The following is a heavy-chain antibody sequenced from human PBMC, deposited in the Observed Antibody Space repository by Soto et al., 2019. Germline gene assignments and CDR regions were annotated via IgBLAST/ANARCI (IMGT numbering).Heavy chain of an antibody. CDR1: GFSFGRYA. Sequence: EVQLVESGGGLVQPGGSLRLSCAATGFSFGRYAMNWVRQPPGKGLEWVAYISASSTNIDYADSVKGRFTVSRDNAQNSLSLQMNSLRDEDTAVYFCASDESLGQNLVYHFDNWGQGTLVTVSS. D-gene: IGHD2-8*01. V-gene: IGHV3-48*02. CDR3: ASDESLGQNLVYHFDN. CDR2: ISASSTNI. J-gene: IGHJ4*02.